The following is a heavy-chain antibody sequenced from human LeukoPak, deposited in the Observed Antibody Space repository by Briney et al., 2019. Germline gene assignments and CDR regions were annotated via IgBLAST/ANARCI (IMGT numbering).Heavy chain of an antibody. CDR1: GYSISSDYY. J-gene: IGHJ4*02. CDR3: ARQTGSGLFTLP. Sequence: PSETLSLTCTVSGYSISSDYYWGWIRQPPGKGLEWIGSIYHSGSTYYNPSLKSRVTISVDTSKNQISLRLTSVTATDTAMYYCARQTGSGLFTLPGGQGTLVTVSS. V-gene: IGHV4-38-2*02. D-gene: IGHD3/OR15-3a*01. CDR2: IYHSGST.